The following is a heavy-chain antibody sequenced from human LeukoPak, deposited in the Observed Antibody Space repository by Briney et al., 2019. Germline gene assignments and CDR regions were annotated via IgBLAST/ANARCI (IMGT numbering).Heavy chain of an antibody. D-gene: IGHD2-2*01. CDR2: IYYSGST. J-gene: IGHJ3*02. V-gene: IGHV4-39*01. CDR1: GGSISSSSYY. Sequence: PSETLSLTCTVSGGSISSSSYYWGWIRQPPGKGLEWIGSIYYSGSTYYNPSLKSRVTISVDTSKNQFSLKLSSVTAADTAVYYCARPRDCSSTSCYPYYDFWSGRGAFDTWGQGTMVTVSS. CDR3: ARPRDCSSTSCYPYYDFWSGRGAFDT.